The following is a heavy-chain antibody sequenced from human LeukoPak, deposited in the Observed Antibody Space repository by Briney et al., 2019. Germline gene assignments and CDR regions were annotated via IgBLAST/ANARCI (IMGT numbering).Heavy chain of an antibody. CDR2: IYPGDSDT. Sequence: GESLKISCKGSGYSFTSYWIGWVRQMPGKGLEWMGIIYPGDSDTRYSPSFQGQVTISADKSISTAYLQWSSLKASDTAMYYYARPRNRLFDAFDIWGQGTMVTVSS. J-gene: IGHJ3*02. V-gene: IGHV5-51*01. D-gene: IGHD1/OR15-1a*01. CDR1: GYSFTSYW. CDR3: ARPRNRLFDAFDI.